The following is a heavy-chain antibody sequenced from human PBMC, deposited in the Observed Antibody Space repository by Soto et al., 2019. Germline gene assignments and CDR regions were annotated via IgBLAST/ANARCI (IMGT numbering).Heavy chain of an antibody. D-gene: IGHD3-9*01. CDR3: ARQDHYDILTGYPPTPFDY. CDR1: GYSFTSYW. V-gene: IGHV5-51*01. J-gene: IGHJ4*02. CDR2: IYPGDSDT. Sequence: GESLKISCKGSGYSFTSYWIGWVRQMPGKGLDWMVIIYPGDSDTRYSPSFQGQVTISADKSISTAYLQWSSLKVSDTAMFYCARQDHYDILTGYPPTPFDYWGQGTLVTVSS.